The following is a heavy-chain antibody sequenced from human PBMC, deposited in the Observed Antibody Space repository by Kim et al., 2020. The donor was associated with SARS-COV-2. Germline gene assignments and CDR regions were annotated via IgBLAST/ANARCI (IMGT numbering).Heavy chain of an antibody. CDR3: AREIPMVTRGLAYYYYYYYMDV. Sequence: ASVKVSCKASGYTFTGYYMHWVRQAPGQGLEWMGRINPNSGGTNYAQKFQGRVTMTRDTSISTAYMELSRLRSDDTAVYYCAREIPMVTRGLAYYYYYYYMDVWGKGTTVTVSS. J-gene: IGHJ6*03. CDR2: INPNSGGT. CDR1: GYTFTGYY. V-gene: IGHV1-2*06. D-gene: IGHD5-18*01.